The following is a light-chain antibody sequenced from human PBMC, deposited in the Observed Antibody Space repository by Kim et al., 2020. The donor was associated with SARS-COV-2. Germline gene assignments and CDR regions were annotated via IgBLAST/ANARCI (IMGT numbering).Light chain of an antibody. J-gene: IGLJ1*01. CDR1: SSDVGANNH. V-gene: IGLV2-11*01. CDR3: CSDADSSTSYV. Sequence: SLSISCTGTSSDVGANNHVSWYQQHPGKAPNLIVYDVSERPSGVPARFSGSKSGNTASLTISGLQAEDDADYYCCSDADSSTSYVFGTGTKVTVL. CDR2: DVS.